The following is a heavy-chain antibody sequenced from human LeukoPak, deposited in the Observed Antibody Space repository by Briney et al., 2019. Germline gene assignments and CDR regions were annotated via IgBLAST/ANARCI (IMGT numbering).Heavy chain of an antibody. CDR1: GSMYNYY. V-gene: IGHV4-59*08. J-gene: IGHJ6*04. CDR3: ARKGDV. CDR2: IHYNGIT. Sequence: SETLSLTCTVSGSMYNYYWSWIRQPPGKGLEWIGYIHYNGITNYNPSLKTRVTMSLDTSKNQVSLNLNSVTAADTAVYYCARKGDVWGEGTTVTVSS.